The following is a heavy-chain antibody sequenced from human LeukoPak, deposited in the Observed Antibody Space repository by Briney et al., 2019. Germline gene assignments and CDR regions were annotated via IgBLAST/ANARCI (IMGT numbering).Heavy chain of an antibody. CDR2: FDPEGGET. J-gene: IGHJ4*02. CDR1: GYTLTELT. V-gene: IGHV1-24*01. D-gene: IGHD2-15*01. CDR3: ATALVVVAARTFDY. Sequence: ASVKASCKVSGYTLTELTMHWVRQAPGKGLEWMGGFDPEGGETIYAQKFQGRVTMTENTSTDTAYMELSSLRSEDTAAYYCATALVVVAARTFDYWGQGTLVTVSS.